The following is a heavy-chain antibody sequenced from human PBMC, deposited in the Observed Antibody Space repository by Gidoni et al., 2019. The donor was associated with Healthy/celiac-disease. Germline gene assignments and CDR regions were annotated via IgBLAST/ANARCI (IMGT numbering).Heavy chain of an antibody. V-gene: IGHV3-30-3*01. CDR3: ARDQHLDYGDYVFDY. CDR1: GFPFSSYA. CDR2: IAYDGSNK. D-gene: IGHD4-17*01. J-gene: IGHJ4*02. Sequence: QVQLVESGGGVVQPGRSLRLLCAASGFPFSSYAMHWVRQAPGKGLEWVAVIAYDGSNKYYADSVKGRFTISRDNSKNTLYLQMNSLRAEDTAVYYCARDQHLDYGDYVFDYWGQGTLVTVSS.